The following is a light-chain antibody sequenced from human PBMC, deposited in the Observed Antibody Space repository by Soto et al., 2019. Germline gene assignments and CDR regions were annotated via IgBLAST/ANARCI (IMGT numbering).Light chain of an antibody. V-gene: IGKV3-15*01. CDR3: QQYNTWPLT. J-gene: IGKJ1*01. CDR2: GAS. Sequence: TLSVSPGERATLSCRASQSVSSNLAWYQQKPGQAPRLLIYGASTRATGIPARFSGSGSGTEFTLTISSLQSADFAVYYCQQYNTWPLTFGQGTKVDIK. CDR1: QSVSSN.